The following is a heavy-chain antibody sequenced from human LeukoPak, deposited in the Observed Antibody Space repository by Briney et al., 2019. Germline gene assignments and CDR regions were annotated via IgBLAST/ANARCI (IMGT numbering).Heavy chain of an antibody. Sequence: ASVKVSCKASGYTFTSYAMHWVRQAPGQRLEWMGWINAGNGNTKYSQKFQGRVTITRDTSASTAYMELRSLRSDDTAVYYCARWYSDFWSGYGSPDLDYWGQGTLVTVSS. CDR3: ARWYSDFWSGYGSPDLDY. CDR1: GYTFTSYA. J-gene: IGHJ4*02. D-gene: IGHD3-3*01. V-gene: IGHV1-3*01. CDR2: INAGNGNT.